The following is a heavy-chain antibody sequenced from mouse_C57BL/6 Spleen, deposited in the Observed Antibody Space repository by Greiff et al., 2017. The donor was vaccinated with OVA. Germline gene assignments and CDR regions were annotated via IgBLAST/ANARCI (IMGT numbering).Heavy chain of an antibody. D-gene: IGHD1-1*01. CDR3: ARPGYYGSSYEGAWFAY. CDR2: ISSGGSYT. J-gene: IGHJ3*01. CDR1: GFTFSSYG. Sequence: EVQVVESGGDLVKPGGSLKLSCAASGFTFSSYGMSWVRQTPDKRLEWVATISSGGSYTYYPDSVKGRFTISRDNAKNTLYLQMSSLKSEDTAMYYCARPGYYGSSYEGAWFAYWGQGTLVTVSA. V-gene: IGHV5-6*01.